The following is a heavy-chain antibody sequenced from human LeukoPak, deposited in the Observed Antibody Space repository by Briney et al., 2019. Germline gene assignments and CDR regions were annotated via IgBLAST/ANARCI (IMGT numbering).Heavy chain of an antibody. CDR2: IYYSGST. Sequence: SETLSLTCTVSGGSISNYYWSWIRQPPGKGLEWIGYIYYSGSTNYNPSLKSRVTISVDTSKNQFSLKLSSVTAADTALYYCARDPWDGSGNFGWGQGTMVTVSS. CDR3: ARDPWDGSGNFG. D-gene: IGHD3-10*01. CDR1: GGSISNYY. V-gene: IGHV4-59*01. J-gene: IGHJ3*01.